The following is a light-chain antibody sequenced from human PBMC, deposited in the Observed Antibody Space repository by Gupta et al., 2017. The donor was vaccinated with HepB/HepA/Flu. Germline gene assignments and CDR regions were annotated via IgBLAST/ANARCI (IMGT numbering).Light chain of an antibody. CDR1: SSDFGNFNY. CDR3: CSYVGTHSVV. CDR2: NVY. V-gene: IGLV2-11*01. J-gene: IGLJ2*01. Sequence: QSALTPPRPVSGSPGQSVTITCTATSSDFGNFNYVSWYQPFPGEAPKLMIYNVYKRPSGVPDRFSGSKSANTASLTISELRTEEEAAYYCCSYVGTHSVVFGGGTRLTVL.